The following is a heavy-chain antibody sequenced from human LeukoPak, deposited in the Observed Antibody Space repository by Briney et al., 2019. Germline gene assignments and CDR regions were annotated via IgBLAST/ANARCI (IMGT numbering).Heavy chain of an antibody. J-gene: IGHJ4*02. D-gene: IGHD5-24*01. Sequence: KPSETLSLTCTVSGASITGHYWSWIRQPPGKGLEWIGEINHSGNTNYNPSLKSRVTISVDTSKNQFSLKLSSVTAADTAVYYCARVDGDGYNIPDYWGQGTLVTVSS. CDR1: GASITGHY. CDR3: ARVDGDGYNIPDY. CDR2: INHSGNT. V-gene: IGHV4-34*01.